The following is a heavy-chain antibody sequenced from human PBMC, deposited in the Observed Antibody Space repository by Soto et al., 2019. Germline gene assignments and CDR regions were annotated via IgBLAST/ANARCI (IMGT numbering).Heavy chain of an antibody. J-gene: IGHJ4*02. V-gene: IGHV3-33*01. CDR3: SSLLEV. Sequence: QVQLVESGGGVVQPGRSLRLSCAASGFTFSSYGMHWVRQAPGKGLEWVAVIWDEGSNKYYADPVKGRFSLSRDNSKHTLYLQMISLRPDDMAVYYCSSLLEVWGQGPLLTVSS. D-gene: IGHD1-1*01. CDR2: IWDEGSNK. CDR1: GFTFSSYG.